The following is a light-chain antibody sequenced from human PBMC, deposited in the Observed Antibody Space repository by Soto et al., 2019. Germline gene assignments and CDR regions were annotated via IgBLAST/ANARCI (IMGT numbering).Light chain of an antibody. Sequence: QSVLTQPPYASGSPGQSVTISCTGTSSDVGAYNYVSWYQQLPGKAPKLIIYEVSKRPSGVPDRFSGSKSGNTASLTVSGLQAEDEADYYCTSYAGTHWFLYLFATRPKSTVL. J-gene: IGLJ1*01. CDR1: SSDVGAYNY. CDR2: EVS. V-gene: IGLV2-8*01. CDR3: TSYAGTHWFLYL.